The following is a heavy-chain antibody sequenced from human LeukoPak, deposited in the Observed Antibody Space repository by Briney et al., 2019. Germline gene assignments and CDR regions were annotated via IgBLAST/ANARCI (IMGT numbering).Heavy chain of an antibody. CDR1: GGSFSGYY. CDR3: ARGLYSSSSMGFDP. CDR2: INHSGST. V-gene: IGHV4-34*01. Sequence: SETLSLTCAVYGGSFSGYYWSWIRQPPGKGLEWIGEINHSGSTNSNPSLKSRVTISVDTSKNQFSLKLSSVTAADTAVYYCARGLYSSSSMGFDPWGQGTLVTVSS. J-gene: IGHJ5*02. D-gene: IGHD6-6*01.